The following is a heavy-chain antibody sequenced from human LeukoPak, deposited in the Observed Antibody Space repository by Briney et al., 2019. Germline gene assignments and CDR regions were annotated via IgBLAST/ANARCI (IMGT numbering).Heavy chain of an antibody. D-gene: IGHD6-19*01. CDR3: ARGVIAVAGTRTGDY. CDR2: IKQDGSEK. CDR1: GFTFSSCW. J-gene: IGHJ4*02. Sequence: GGSLRLSCAASGFTFSSCWMSWVRQAPGKGLEWVANIKQDGSEKYYADSVKGRFTISRDNAKNSLYLQMNSLRAEDTAVYYCARGVIAVAGTRTGDYWGQGTLVTVSS. V-gene: IGHV3-7*01.